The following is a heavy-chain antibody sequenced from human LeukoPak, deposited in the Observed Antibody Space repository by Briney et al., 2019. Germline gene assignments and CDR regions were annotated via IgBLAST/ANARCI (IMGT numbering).Heavy chain of an antibody. D-gene: IGHD1-26*01. V-gene: IGHV3-30*02. CDR3: AKDSGSYRYYFDY. Sequence: PGGSLRLSCAASGFTFSSYGMHWVRQAPGKGLEWVAFIRYDGSNKYYADSVKGRFTISRDNSKNTLYLQMNSLRAEDTAVYYCAKDSGSYRYYFDYWGQGTLVTVSS. CDR1: GFTFSSYG. CDR2: IRYDGSNK. J-gene: IGHJ4*02.